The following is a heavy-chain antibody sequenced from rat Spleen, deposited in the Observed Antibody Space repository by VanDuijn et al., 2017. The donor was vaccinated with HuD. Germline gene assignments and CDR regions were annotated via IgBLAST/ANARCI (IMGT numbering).Heavy chain of an antibody. D-gene: IGHD1-5*01. CDR2: IIYDGSST. V-gene: IGHV5-17*01. J-gene: IGHJ2*01. CDR1: GFTFSDYA. CDR3: ARFIGTTLFDY. Sequence: EVQLVESGGGLVQPGRSLKLSCAASGFTFSDYAMAWVRQAPKKGLERVATIIYDGSSTYYRDSVKGRFTISRDNAKSTLYLQMDSLRSEDTATYYCARFIGTTLFDYWGQGVMVTVSS.